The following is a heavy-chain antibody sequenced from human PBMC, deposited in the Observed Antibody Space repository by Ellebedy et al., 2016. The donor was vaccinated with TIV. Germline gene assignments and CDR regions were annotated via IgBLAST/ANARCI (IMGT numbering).Heavy chain of an antibody. V-gene: IGHV3-23*01. D-gene: IGHD1-1*01. CDR2: ISGGSENT. Sequence: GESLKISCAASGFSFITAWMSWVRQAPGKGLEWVSAISGGSENTFYAASVKGRFIISRDNSNNTLYLQLNSLRAEDTALFYCARIQTNWYFNLWGRGTLVTVSS. J-gene: IGHJ2*01. CDR1: GFSFITAW. CDR3: ARIQTNWYFNL.